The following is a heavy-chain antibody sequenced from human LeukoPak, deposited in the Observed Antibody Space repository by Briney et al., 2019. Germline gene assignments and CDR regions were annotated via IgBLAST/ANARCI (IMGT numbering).Heavy chain of an antibody. J-gene: IGHJ4*02. Sequence: ASVKVSCKASGYTFTGYYMLWVRQAPGQGLEWMGWINPNSGGTNYAQKFQGRVTMTRDTSISTAYMELSRLRSDDTAVYYCARGAWENYDSSGPVDFDYWGQGTLVTVSS. CDR3: ARGAWENYDSSGPVDFDY. CDR1: GYTFTGYY. CDR2: INPNSGGT. D-gene: IGHD3-22*01. V-gene: IGHV1-2*02.